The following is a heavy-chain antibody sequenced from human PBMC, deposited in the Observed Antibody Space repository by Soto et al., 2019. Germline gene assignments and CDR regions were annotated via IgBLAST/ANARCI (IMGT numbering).Heavy chain of an antibody. CDR3: AKVLWSLVQGVTTKSNLYDY. J-gene: IGHJ4*02. CDR1: GFTFSSYG. Sequence: GGSLRLSCAASGFTFSSYGMHWVRQAPGKGLEWVAVISYDGSNKYYADSVKGRFTISRDNSKNTLYLQMNSLRAEDTAVYYCAKVLWSLVQGVTTKSNLYDYWSQGTLVTVSS. V-gene: IGHV3-30*18. D-gene: IGHD3-10*01. CDR2: ISYDGSNK.